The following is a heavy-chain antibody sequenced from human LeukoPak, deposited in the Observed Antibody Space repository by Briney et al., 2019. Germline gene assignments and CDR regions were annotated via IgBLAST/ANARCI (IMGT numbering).Heavy chain of an antibody. J-gene: IGHJ6*02. D-gene: IGHD3-10*01. CDR1: GFNVSTNY. CDR3: ASGGVLWFGELLTYYHGMDV. V-gene: IGHV3-66*01. CDR2: IYSGGSA. Sequence: PGGSLRLSCAASGFNVSTNYMSWVRQAPGKGLEWVSIIYSGGSAYYADSVKGRFTISRDNSKNTLYLQMNDLRAEDTAVYYCASGGVLWFGELLTYYHGMDVWGQGTTVTVSS.